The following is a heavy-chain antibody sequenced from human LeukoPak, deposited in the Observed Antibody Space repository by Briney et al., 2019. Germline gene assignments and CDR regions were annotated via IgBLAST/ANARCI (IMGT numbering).Heavy chain of an antibody. V-gene: IGHV4-61*01. Sequence: SETLSLTCTVSGGSVSSGSYYWSWIRQPPGKGLEWIGYIYYSGSTNYNPSLKSRVTISVDTSKNQFSLKLSSVTAADTAVYYCARAVAGTRGAFDIWGQGTMVTASS. D-gene: IGHD6-19*01. CDR2: IYYSGST. CDR3: ARAVAGTRGAFDI. J-gene: IGHJ3*02. CDR1: GGSVSSGSYY.